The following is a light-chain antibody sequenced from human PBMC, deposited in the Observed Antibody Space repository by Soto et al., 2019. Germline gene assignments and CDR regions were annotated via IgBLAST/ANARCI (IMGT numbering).Light chain of an antibody. CDR2: DAS. Sequence: EIVLKQYPATLSLSPGERATLSCRASQSVSSYLAWYQQKPGQAPRLLIYDASNRATGIPARFSGSGSRTDFTLTITSLEPEDFAVYYCQLRSNWPPGVTFGPGTKLDIK. J-gene: IGKJ3*01. V-gene: IGKV3-11*01. CDR1: QSVSSY. CDR3: QLRSNWPPGVT.